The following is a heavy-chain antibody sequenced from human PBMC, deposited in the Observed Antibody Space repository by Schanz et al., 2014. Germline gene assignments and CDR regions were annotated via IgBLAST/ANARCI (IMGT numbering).Heavy chain of an antibody. CDR2: IYSSGST. D-gene: IGHD2-8*01. J-gene: IGHJ4*02. V-gene: IGHV4-59*11. CDR1: GGSISSHF. Sequence: QVQLQESGPGLVKPSETLSLTCTVSGGSISSHFWSWIRQPPGKGLEYIGYIYSSGSTNYNPSLESRVTMSVDTSKNQFSLKLSSVTAADTAVYYCAREWSSFDYWGQGTLVTVSS. CDR3: AREWSSFDY.